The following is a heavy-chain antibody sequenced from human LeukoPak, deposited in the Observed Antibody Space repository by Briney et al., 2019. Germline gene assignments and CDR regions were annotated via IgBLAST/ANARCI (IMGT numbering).Heavy chain of an antibody. J-gene: IGHJ4*02. Sequence: SETLSLTCTVSGGSISTYYWGWIRQPPGKGLEWIGSIYYSGSTYYNPSPKSRVTISLDTSKNQFSLKLSSVTAADTAVYYCASNRDDYSNDFDYWGQGTLVTVSS. CDR2: IYYSGST. V-gene: IGHV4-39*07. D-gene: IGHD4-11*01. CDR1: GGSISTYY. CDR3: ASNRDDYSNDFDY.